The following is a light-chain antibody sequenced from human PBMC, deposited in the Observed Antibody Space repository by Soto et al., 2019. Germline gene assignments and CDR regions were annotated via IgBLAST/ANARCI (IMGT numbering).Light chain of an antibody. CDR1: SSIIGAGYD. V-gene: IGLV1-40*01. CDR2: GNN. J-gene: IGLJ3*02. Sequence: QSVLTQPPSVSGAPGQRVTISCTGSSSIIGAGYDVHWYQQLPGTAPQLLIYGNNNRPSGVPDRFSGSKSGTSASLAITGLQAEDEADYYCQSYDRSLSGWVFGGGTKLTVL. CDR3: QSYDRSLSGWV.